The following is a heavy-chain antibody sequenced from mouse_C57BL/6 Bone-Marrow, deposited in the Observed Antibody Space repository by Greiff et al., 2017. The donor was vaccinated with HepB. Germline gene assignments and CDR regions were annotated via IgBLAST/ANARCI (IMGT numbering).Heavy chain of an antibody. Sequence: EVQLQQSGAELVRPGASVKLSCTASGFNIKDDYMHWVKQRPEQGLEWIGWIDPENGDTEYASKFQGKATITADTSSNTAYLQFSSLTSEDTAVYYCTPYYYGGYWGQGTTLTVSS. J-gene: IGHJ2*01. D-gene: IGHD6-5*01. CDR2: IDPENGDT. CDR1: GFNIKDDY. CDR3: TPYYYGGY. V-gene: IGHV14-4*01.